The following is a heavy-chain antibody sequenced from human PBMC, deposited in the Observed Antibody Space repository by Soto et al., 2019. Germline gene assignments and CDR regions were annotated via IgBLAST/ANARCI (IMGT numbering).Heavy chain of an antibody. Sequence: GGSLRLSCAASGFTFSSYSMNWVRQAPGKGLEWVPYISSSSSTIYYADSVKGRFTISRDNAKNSLYLQMNSLRAEDTAVYYCARGVITLAQDAFDIWGQGTMVTVSS. CDR1: GFTFSSYS. D-gene: IGHD2-21*01. J-gene: IGHJ3*02. V-gene: IGHV3-48*01. CDR3: ARGVITLAQDAFDI. CDR2: ISSSSSTI.